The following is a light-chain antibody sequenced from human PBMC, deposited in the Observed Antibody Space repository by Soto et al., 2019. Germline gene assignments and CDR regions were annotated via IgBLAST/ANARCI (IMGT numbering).Light chain of an antibody. Sequence: DIQMTKSPSTLSAFVRDRVTFTCRASQSINNWLAWYQQRPGTAPKILIYDASTLESGVPSRFSGSGSGTEFSLTISRLQPEDFATYYCQQYDTNPKKFGQGTKVDIK. J-gene: IGKJ1*01. CDR2: DAS. CDR3: QQYDTNPKK. V-gene: IGKV1-5*01. CDR1: QSINNW.